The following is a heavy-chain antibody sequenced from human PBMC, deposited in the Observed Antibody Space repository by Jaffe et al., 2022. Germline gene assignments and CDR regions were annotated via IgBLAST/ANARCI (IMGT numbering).Heavy chain of an antibody. D-gene: IGHD5-18*01. V-gene: IGHV4-59*01. CDR1: GGSMSSYY. CDR3: ASWNTAMVPYYFDS. CDR2: MYYSGST. Sequence: QVQLQEAGPGLVKPSETLSLTCTVSGGSMSSYYWSWIRQSPGKGLEWIGYMYYSGSTSHNPSLKTRVTISVDTSKNQFSLNLSSVTAADTAVYYCASWNTAMVPYYFDSWGQGIQVTVSS. J-gene: IGHJ4*02.